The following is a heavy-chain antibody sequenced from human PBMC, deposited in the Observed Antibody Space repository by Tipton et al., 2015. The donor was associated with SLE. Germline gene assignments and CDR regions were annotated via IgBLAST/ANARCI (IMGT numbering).Heavy chain of an antibody. J-gene: IGHJ5*02. CDR1: GFTFSSYS. V-gene: IGHV3-21*01. D-gene: IGHD2-21*02. Sequence: GSLRLSCAASGFTFSSYSMSWVRQAPGKGLEWVSRIKSDGSYTNYADSVKGRFTISRDNAKNSLYLQINNLRAEDTAVYYCARDNPTYGGDFLNYFDPWGQGTLVTVSS. CDR3: ARDNPTYGGDFLNYFDP. CDR2: IKSDGSYT.